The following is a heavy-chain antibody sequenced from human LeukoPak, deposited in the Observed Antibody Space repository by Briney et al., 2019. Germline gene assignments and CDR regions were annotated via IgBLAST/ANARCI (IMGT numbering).Heavy chain of an antibody. V-gene: IGHV1-2*02. Sequence: ASVKVSCKASGYTFTGYYMHWVRQAPGQGLEWMGWINPNSGGTNYAQKFQGRVTMTRDTSISTAYMELSRLRSDDTAVYYGASSPSWIQLWSIGYWGQGTLVTVSS. CDR1: GYTFTGYY. CDR3: ASSPSWIQLWSIGY. D-gene: IGHD5-18*01. CDR2: INPNSGGT. J-gene: IGHJ4*02.